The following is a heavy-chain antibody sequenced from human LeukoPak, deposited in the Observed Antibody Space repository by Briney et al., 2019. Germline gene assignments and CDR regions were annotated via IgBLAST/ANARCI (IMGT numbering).Heavy chain of an antibody. D-gene: IGHD3-9*01. J-gene: IGHJ3*02. CDR1: GYTFTSYY. V-gene: IGHV1-46*01. Sequence: ASVKVSCKASGYTFTSYYMHWVRQAPGQGLEWMGIINPSGGSTSYAQKFQGRVTMTRDTSISTAYMELSRLRSDDTAVYYCASRESILTCLKWGDDAFDIWGQGTMATVSS. CDR3: ASRESILTCLKWGDDAFDI. CDR2: INPSGGST.